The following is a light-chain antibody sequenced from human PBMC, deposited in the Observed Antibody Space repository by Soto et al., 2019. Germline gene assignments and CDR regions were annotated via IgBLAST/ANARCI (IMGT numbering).Light chain of an antibody. CDR1: QNIRNW. CDR2: DAS. CDR3: QQYNSYSWT. V-gene: IGKV1-5*01. J-gene: IGKJ1*01. Sequence: IRMTQSPSSFSASTGDRVTITCRASQNIRNWLAWYQQKPGKAPNPLIYDASSLESGVSSRFSGSGSGTEFTLTINNLQPDDFATYYCQQYNSYSWTFGQGTKVDI.